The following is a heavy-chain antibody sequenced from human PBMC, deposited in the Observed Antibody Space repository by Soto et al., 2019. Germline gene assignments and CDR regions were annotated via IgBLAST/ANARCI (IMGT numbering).Heavy chain of an antibody. CDR1: GFTFSSYG. D-gene: IGHD6-6*01. V-gene: IGHV3-30*18. J-gene: IGHJ6*02. Sequence: PGGSLRLSCAASGFTFSSYGMHWVRQAPGKGLEWVAVISYDGSNKYYADSVKGRFTISRDNSKNTLYLQMNSLRAEDTAVYYCAKSGPIAARPSYYYGMDVWAQGTTVTVSS. CDR3: AKSGPIAARPSYYYGMDV. CDR2: ISYDGSNK.